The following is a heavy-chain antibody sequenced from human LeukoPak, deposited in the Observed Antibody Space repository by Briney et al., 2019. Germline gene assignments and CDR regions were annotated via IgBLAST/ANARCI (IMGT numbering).Heavy chain of an antibody. J-gene: IGHJ4*02. CDR2: IGAGGTFT. CDR1: GFTFSSYA. Sequence: GGSLRLSCTASGFTFSSYAMNWVRQAPGKGLEWVSGIGAGGTFTYYADSVKGRFTIFRDNSRNTLYLQMNSLRADDTAVYYCAKDARRTDGWYFFDHWGQGTLVTVSS. CDR3: AKDARRTDGWYFFDH. D-gene: IGHD6-19*01. V-gene: IGHV3-23*01.